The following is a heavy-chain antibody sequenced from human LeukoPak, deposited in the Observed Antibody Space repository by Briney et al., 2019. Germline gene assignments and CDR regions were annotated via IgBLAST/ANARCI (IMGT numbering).Heavy chain of an antibody. D-gene: IGHD1-26*01. Sequence: ASVKVSCKASGYTFTAYYMYWVRQAPGQGLEWMGWINPNSGGTNYAQKFQGRVTMTRDTSISTAYMELSRLRSDDTAVYYCARDRERRVGGQVYYFDYWGQGTLVTVSS. CDR2: INPNSGGT. CDR1: GYTFTAYY. CDR3: ARDRERRVGGQVYYFDY. J-gene: IGHJ4*02. V-gene: IGHV1-2*02.